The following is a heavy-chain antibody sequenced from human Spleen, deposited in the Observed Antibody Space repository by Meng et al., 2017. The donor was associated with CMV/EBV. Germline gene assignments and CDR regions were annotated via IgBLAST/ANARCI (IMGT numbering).Heavy chain of an antibody. CDR1: YS. Sequence: YSMKWVRQAPGKGLEWVSSITSSSSYIYYADSVKGRFTISRDNAKNSLYLQMNSLRAEDTAVYYCAREAGGRITIFGVVIMEDFFDYWGQGTLVTVSS. J-gene: IGHJ4*02. D-gene: IGHD3-3*01. CDR3: AREAGGRITIFGVVIMEDFFDY. CDR2: ITSSSSYI. V-gene: IGHV3-21*01.